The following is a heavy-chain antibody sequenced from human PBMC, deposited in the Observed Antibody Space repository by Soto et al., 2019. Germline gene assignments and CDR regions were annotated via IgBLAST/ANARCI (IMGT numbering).Heavy chain of an antibody. D-gene: IGHD3-22*01. V-gene: IGHV3-53*01. Sequence: EVQLVESGGGLIQPGGSLRLSCAASGFIVSSNYMSWVRQAPGKGLEWVSVINNGGSTYYADSVKGRFTISRDNSKNTLYLQMNSLRAEDTAVYYCARDHDSSGYYRGYFDYWGQGTLVTVSS. CDR2: INNGGST. CDR3: ARDHDSSGYYRGYFDY. J-gene: IGHJ4*02. CDR1: GFIVSSNY.